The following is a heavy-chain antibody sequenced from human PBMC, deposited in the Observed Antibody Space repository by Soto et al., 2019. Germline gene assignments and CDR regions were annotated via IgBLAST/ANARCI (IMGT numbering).Heavy chain of an antibody. D-gene: IGHD2-21*02. Sequence: QVQLVESGGGVVQHGRFLRLSCAASGFTFSPYGMPWVRQAPGKGLEWVALISYDGSNRYYADSVWGRFTISINVFKRTLYLQKDSLIADDTAVYYCARDSDFRDPNILTYFDHCGQGTLVTVSS. CDR1: GFTFSPYG. CDR3: ARDSDFRDPNILTYFDH. J-gene: IGHJ4*02. V-gene: IGHV3-30*03. CDR2: ISYDGSNR.